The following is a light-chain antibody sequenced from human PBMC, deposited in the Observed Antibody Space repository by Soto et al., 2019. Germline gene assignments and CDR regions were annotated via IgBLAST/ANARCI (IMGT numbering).Light chain of an antibody. CDR1: HTISSW. J-gene: IGKJ1*01. Sequence: DIKMSQSPSTLSGYVGDRVTITCRASHTISSWLAWYQQKPGKAPKLLIYKASTLKSGVPSRFSGSGSGTEFTLTISSLQPDDFATYYCQHYNSYSEAFGQGTKV. V-gene: IGKV1-5*03. CDR2: KAS. CDR3: QHYNSYSEA.